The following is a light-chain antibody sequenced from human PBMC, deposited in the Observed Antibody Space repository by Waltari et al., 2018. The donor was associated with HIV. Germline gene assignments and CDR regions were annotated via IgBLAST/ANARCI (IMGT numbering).Light chain of an antibody. V-gene: IGKV3-11*01. CDR2: DAS. J-gene: IGKJ5*01. CDR1: QSVSSY. CDR3: QQRSNWPA. Sequence: EIVLTQSPATLSLSPGERATLSCRASQSVSSYLAWYQQKPDQAPRLLIYDASNRATGIPARFSGSGSGTDFTLTISSLEPEDFAVYYCQQRSNWPALGQGTRLEIK.